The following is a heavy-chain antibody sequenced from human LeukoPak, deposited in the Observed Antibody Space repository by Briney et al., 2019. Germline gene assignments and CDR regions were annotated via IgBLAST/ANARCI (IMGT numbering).Heavy chain of an antibody. CDR1: GFTVSGNY. V-gene: IGHV3-53*01. CDR3: ARRAGGYSHPYDY. Sequence: GGSLRLSSAVSGFTVSGNYMSWVRQAPGKGLEWVSLIYSGGTTYYADSVKGRCTISRDNSKNTLYLQMNSLRAEDTAVYYCARRAGGYSHPYDYWGQGILVTVSS. J-gene: IGHJ4*02. CDR2: IYSGGTT. D-gene: IGHD4-23*01.